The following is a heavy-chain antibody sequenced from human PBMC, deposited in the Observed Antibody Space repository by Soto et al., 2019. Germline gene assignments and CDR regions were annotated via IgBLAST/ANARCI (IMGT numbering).Heavy chain of an antibody. V-gene: IGHV4-31*03. D-gene: IGHD3-3*01. CDR1: GGSISSGGFY. Sequence: QMQLQESGAGLVKPSQTLSLICTVSGGSISSGGFYWSWIRHHPGKGLEWIGYIYRSGNAYYNPSLKSRVAISVDTSKNQFSLKVSSVTVADTAVYYCARKNDFSSGSSYYFGLAVWGQGTSVTVSS. J-gene: IGHJ6*02. CDR3: ARKNDFSSGSSYYFGLAV. CDR2: IYRSGNA.